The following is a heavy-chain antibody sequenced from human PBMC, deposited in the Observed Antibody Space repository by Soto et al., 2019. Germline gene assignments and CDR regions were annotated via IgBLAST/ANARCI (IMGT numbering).Heavy chain of an antibody. D-gene: IGHD3-10*01. J-gene: IGHJ6*02. CDR1: GYTFTSYA. CDR3: ARFRGSYGMDV. Sequence: ASVKVSCKASGYTFTSYAIHWVRQAPGQRLEWMGRINAVIGITNYSQKFQGRVTITTDKSTSTAYMELSSLRSEDTAVYYCARFRGSYGMDVWGQGTTVTVSS. V-gene: IGHV1-3*01. CDR2: INAVIGIT.